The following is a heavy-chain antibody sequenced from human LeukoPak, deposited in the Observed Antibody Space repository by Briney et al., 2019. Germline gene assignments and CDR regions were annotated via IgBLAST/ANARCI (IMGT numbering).Heavy chain of an antibody. J-gene: IGHJ4*02. V-gene: IGHV1-2*06. D-gene: IGHD4-17*01. CDR2: INPNSGGT. Sequence: GASVTVSCKASGYTFTGYYMHWVRQAPGQGLEWMGRINPNSGGTNYAQKIQGRVTMTRDTSISTAYMELSRLRSDDTAVYYCARSAPRYDYGDYNIWGQGTLVTVSS. CDR1: GYTFTGYY. CDR3: ARSAPRYDYGDYNI.